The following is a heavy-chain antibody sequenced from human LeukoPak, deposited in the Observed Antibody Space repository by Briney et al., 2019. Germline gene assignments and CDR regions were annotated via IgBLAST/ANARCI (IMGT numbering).Heavy chain of an antibody. CDR3: ARDTSLVQRLSYGMDV. Sequence: PGGSLRLSCAASGFTFSSYAMSWVRQAPGKGLEWAAVISHDGSNIYYADSVKGRFTVSRDNSVNTLYLQMNSLRAEDTAVYYCARDTSLVQRLSYGMDVWGQGTMVTVSS. CDR1: GFTFSSYA. CDR2: ISHDGSNI. V-gene: IGHV3-30*03. D-gene: IGHD3-10*01. J-gene: IGHJ6*02.